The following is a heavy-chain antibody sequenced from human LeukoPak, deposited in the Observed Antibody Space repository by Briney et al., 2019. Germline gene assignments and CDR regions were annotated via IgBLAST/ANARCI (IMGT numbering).Heavy chain of an antibody. CDR2: INHSGST. CDR3: ARGRQQLVLYYYYYYMDV. J-gene: IGHJ6*03. D-gene: IGHD6-6*01. Sequence: PSETLSLTCTVSGGSISSGSYYWSWIRQPPGKGLEWIGEINHSGSTNYNPSLKSRVTISVDTSKNQFSLKLSSVTAADTAVYYCARGRQQLVLYYYYYYMDVWGKGTTVTVSS. CDR1: GGSISSGSYY. V-gene: IGHV4-39*07.